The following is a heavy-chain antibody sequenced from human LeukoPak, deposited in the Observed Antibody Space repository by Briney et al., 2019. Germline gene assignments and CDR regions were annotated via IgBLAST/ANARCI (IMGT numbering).Heavy chain of an antibody. CDR1: GFTFSSYA. CDR3: AKDLGGYSYGPQGYYGMDV. V-gene: IGHV3-23*01. Sequence: GGSLRLSCAVSGFTFSSYAMSWVRQAPGKGLEWVSAISGSGGSTYYADSVKGRFTISRDNSKKTLYLQMNSLRAEDPAVYYCAKDLGGYSYGPQGYYGMDVWGQGTTVTVSS. D-gene: IGHD5-18*01. J-gene: IGHJ6*02. CDR2: ISGSGGST.